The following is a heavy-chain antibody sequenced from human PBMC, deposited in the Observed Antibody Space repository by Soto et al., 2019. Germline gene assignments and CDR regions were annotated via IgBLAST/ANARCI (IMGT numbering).Heavy chain of an antibody. D-gene: IGHD3-10*01. Sequence: PXGSLRLSCAASGXTFSSYRMNWVRQAPGKGLEWVSSISSSSSYIYYADSVKGRLTISRDNAKNSLYLQMNRMRAEYTAVYYCASTLNPRGSDYWGQGTLGPVSS. CDR3: ASTLNPRGSDY. V-gene: IGHV3-21*01. CDR2: ISSSSSYI. CDR1: GXTFSSYR. J-gene: IGHJ4*02.